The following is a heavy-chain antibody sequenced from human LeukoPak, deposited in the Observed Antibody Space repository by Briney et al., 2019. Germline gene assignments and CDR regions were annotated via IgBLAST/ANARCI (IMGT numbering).Heavy chain of an antibody. Sequence: PSETLSLTCTVSGGSISSSSYYWGWIRQPPGKGLEWIGSIYYRVSTYYNPSLKSRVTVSVDTSKDQFSLKLNSVTAADTAVYYCARQYYYYYYMDVWGKGTTVTVSS. V-gene: IGHV4-39*01. CDR2: IYYRVST. CDR3: ARQYYYYYYMDV. J-gene: IGHJ6*03. CDR1: GGSISSSSYY.